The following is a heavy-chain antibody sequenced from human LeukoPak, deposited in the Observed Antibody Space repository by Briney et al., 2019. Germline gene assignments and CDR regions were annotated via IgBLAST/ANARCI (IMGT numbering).Heavy chain of an antibody. V-gene: IGHV4-59*01. CDR1: GGSISSYY. CDR3: ARGILLWFGAINWFDP. CDR2: IHYSGST. Sequence: SETLSLTCTVSGGSISSYYWSCIRQPPGKGLDWIVYIHYSGSTNYNPSLKSRVTISVDTSKNQFSLKLSSVTAADTAVYYCARGILLWFGAINWFDPWGQGTLVTVSS. D-gene: IGHD3-10*01. J-gene: IGHJ5*02.